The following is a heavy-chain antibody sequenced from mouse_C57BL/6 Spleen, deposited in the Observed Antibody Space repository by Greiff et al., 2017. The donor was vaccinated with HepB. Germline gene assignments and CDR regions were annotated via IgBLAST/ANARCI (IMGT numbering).Heavy chain of an antibody. D-gene: IGHD1-1*01. Sequence: DKFIISRDNAKNTLYLQMSKVRSEDTALYYCARRRRITTVVAFAYWGQGTLVTVSA. V-gene: IGHV4-1*01. J-gene: IGHJ3*01. CDR3: ARRRRITTVVAFAY.